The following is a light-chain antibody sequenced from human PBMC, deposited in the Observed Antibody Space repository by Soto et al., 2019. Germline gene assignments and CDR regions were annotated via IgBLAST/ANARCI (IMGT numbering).Light chain of an antibody. V-gene: IGKV1-5*03. Sequence: DIQMTQSPSTLSASVGDRVTITCRASQNIGSWLAWYQQKPGKAPKLLIYKASILDSGVPSRLGGSGSGTEFNPAISSLQPDSSANYYCQHYDNYSPWAFGQGTKVDI. CDR3: QHYDNYSPWA. CDR1: QNIGSW. J-gene: IGKJ1*01. CDR2: KAS.